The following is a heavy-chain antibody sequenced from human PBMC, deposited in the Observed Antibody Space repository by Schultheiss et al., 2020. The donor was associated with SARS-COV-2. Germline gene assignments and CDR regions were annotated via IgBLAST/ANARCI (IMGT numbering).Heavy chain of an antibody. CDR3: ARRAYCGDDCFPFDY. J-gene: IGHJ4*02. CDR1: GGSVSSGSYY. V-gene: IGHV4-61*01. D-gene: IGHD2-21*01. Sequence: GSLRLSCTVSGGSVSSGSYYWSWIRQPPGKGLEWIGYIYNSGSTYYNPSLKSRVTISVDKSKNQFSLKLSSVTAADTAVYYCARRAYCGDDCFPFDYWGQGTLVTVSS. CDR2: IYNSGST.